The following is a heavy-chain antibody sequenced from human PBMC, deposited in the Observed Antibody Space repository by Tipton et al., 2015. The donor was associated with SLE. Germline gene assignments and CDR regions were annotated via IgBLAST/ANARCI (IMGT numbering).Heavy chain of an antibody. CDR3: ARDRRGGYFDWGEGGFDI. Sequence: TLSLTCTVSGGSISSGDYYWSWIRQPPGKGLEWIGYIYYSGSTYYNPSLKSRVTISVDKSKNHFSLKLSSMTAADTAVYYCARDRRGGYFDWGEGGFDIWGQGTMVTVSS. CDR1: GGSISSGDYY. CDR2: IYYSGST. D-gene: IGHD3-9*01. J-gene: IGHJ3*02. V-gene: IGHV4-30-4*01.